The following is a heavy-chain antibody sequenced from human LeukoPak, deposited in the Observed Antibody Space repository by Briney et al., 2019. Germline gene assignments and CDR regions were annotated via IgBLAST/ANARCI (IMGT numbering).Heavy chain of an antibody. V-gene: IGHV1-69*13. CDR1: GGTFSSYA. D-gene: IGHD3-22*01. J-gene: IGHJ6*02. Sequence: GASVKVSCKASGGTFSSYAISWVRQAPGQGLEWMGGIIPIFGTANYAQKFQGRVTITADESTSTAYMELSSLRSEDTAVHYCASNLNYYDSSGYPAGPYYYYGMDVWGQGTTVTVSS. CDR2: IIPIFGTA. CDR3: ASNLNYYDSSGYPAGPYYYYGMDV.